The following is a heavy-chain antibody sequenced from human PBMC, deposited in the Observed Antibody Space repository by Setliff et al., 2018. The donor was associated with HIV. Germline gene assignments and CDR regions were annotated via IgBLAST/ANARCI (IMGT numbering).Heavy chain of an antibody. Sequence: ASVKVSCKASGYTFTSYGISWVRQAPGQGLEWMGWISAYNGNTNYAQKLQGRVTMTTDTSTRTAYMELRSLRSDDTAVDYCARRVQGSNWYSRYYYYYIDVWGKGTTVTVSS. J-gene: IGHJ6*03. D-gene: IGHD6-13*01. V-gene: IGHV1-18*01. CDR2: ISAYNGNT. CDR3: ARRVQGSNWYSRYYYYYIDV. CDR1: GYTFTSYG.